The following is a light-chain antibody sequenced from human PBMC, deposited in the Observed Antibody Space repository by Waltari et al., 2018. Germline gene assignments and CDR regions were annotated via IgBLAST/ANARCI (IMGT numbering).Light chain of an antibody. Sequence: DFALTQSPESLAVSLGERATINCKSSQSLLFGGNNKNYLAWYQHRPGQPPKLLLYWASTRQSGVPGRFSGSGSGTNFTLTISALQPEDAAFYFCQQYFTTPLTFGGGTKVEIK. V-gene: IGKV4-1*01. CDR3: QQYFTTPLT. CDR1: QSLLFGGNNKNY. J-gene: IGKJ4*01. CDR2: WAS.